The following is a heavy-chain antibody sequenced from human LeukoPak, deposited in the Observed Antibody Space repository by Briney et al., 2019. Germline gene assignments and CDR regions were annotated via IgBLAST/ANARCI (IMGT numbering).Heavy chain of an antibody. CDR1: GGSINSDR. V-gene: IGHV4-59*01. CDR3: TRGSIAYYYMDV. Sequence: SETLSLTCTVSGGSINSDRWNWIRQSPGKGLEWIGYIYYVGSINYNPSLESRVTISVDTSKNQFSLKLSSVTAADTAVYYCTRGSIAYYYMDVWGKGATVTISS. D-gene: IGHD3-22*01. J-gene: IGHJ6*03. CDR2: IYYVGSI.